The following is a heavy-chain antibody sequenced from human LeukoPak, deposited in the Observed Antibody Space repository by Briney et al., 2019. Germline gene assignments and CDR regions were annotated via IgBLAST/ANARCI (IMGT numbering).Heavy chain of an antibody. V-gene: IGHV3-11*05. CDR1: GFTFSDYH. CDR2: ISGSSIYT. CDR3: VRDISGYYFDY. J-gene: IGHJ4*02. Sequence: NPGGSLRLSCAASGFTFSDYHMTWIRQAPGKGLEWVSYISGSSIYTRYADSVKGRLTISRDNAKNSLYLQMNSLRAEDTALYYCVRDISGYYFDYWGQGTLVTVSS. D-gene: IGHD3-22*01.